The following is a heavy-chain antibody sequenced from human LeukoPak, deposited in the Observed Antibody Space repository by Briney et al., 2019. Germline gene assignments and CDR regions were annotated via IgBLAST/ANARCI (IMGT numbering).Heavy chain of an antibody. CDR1: GFTFSSYS. V-gene: IGHV3-21*01. CDR3: ARDRFYGGNPGFDY. Sequence: GGSLRLSCAASGFTFSSYSMNWVRQAPGKGLEWVSSISSSSSYIYYAASVKGRFTISRDNAKNSLYLQMNSLRAEDTAVYSCARDRFYGGNPGFDYWGQGTLVTVSS. CDR2: ISSSSSYI. J-gene: IGHJ4*02. D-gene: IGHD4-23*01.